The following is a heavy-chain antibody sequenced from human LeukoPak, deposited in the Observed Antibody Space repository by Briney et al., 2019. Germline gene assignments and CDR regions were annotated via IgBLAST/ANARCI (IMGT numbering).Heavy chain of an antibody. CDR1: RGSISSYF. V-gene: IGHV4-4*07. D-gene: IGHD2-2*01. CDR3: ARDSVVPPYYYYMDV. Sequence: SETLSLTSALSRGSISSYFWSWIRQPAGKGVGWIGRIYTSGSTDYNPSLKSRVTMSVDTSKNQFSLKLSSVTAADTAVYYCARDSVVPPYYYYMDVWGKGTTVTVSS. CDR2: IYTSGST. J-gene: IGHJ6*03.